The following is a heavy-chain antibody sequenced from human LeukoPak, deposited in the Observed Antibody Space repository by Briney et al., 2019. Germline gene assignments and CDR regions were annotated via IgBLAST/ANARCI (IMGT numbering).Heavy chain of an antibody. Sequence: QTGGSLRLSCAASGFTVSSNYMSWVRQAPGKGLEWVSVIYSGGSTYYADSVKGRFTISRDNSKNTLYLQMNSLRAEDTAVYYCARDAARWLQSGKFDYWGQGTLVTVSS. J-gene: IGHJ4*02. D-gene: IGHD5-24*01. CDR2: IYSGGST. V-gene: IGHV3-53*05. CDR3: ARDAARWLQSGKFDY. CDR1: GFTVSSNY.